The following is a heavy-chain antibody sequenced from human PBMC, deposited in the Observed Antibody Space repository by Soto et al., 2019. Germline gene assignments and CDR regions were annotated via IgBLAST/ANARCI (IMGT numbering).Heavy chain of an antibody. D-gene: IGHD1-26*01. CDR2: ISSGSKTI. J-gene: IGHJ4*02. V-gene: IGHV3-48*02. CDR1: GFTFSSYS. Sequence: HPGGSLRLSCVASGFTFSSYSVNWVRQAPGKGLEWVSYISSGSKTIYYADSVKGRFTVSRDNAKNSQFLQMNSLRDEDTAVYYCVREDILGARSFDYWGQGTLVTVS. CDR3: VREDILGARSFDY.